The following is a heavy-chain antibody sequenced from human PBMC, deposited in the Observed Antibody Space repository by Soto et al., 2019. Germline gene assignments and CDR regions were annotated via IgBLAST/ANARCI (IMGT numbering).Heavy chain of an antibody. Sequence: SETLSLTCTVSGGAIISYYWIFIRQPPGKGLEWLGYVYYTGSTNYSPSLRSRVSISVDTSKNEFSLRLSSVTAADTAVYFCARSVAVPGAHIDYWGQGTQVTVSS. J-gene: IGHJ4*02. CDR2: VYYTGST. CDR3: ARSVAVPGAHIDY. CDR1: GGAIISYY. V-gene: IGHV4-59*01. D-gene: IGHD6-19*01.